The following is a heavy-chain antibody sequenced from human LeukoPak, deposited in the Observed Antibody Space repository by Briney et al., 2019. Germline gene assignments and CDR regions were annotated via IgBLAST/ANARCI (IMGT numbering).Heavy chain of an antibody. CDR2: IIPNLGIA. CDR3: ARVQRMYYYDSSGYYYDAFDI. V-gene: IGHV1-69*04. Sequence: GASVKVSCKASGGTFSNYAISWVRQAPGQGLEWMGRIIPNLGIANYAQKFQGRVTITADKSASTAYMELSILRSEDTAVYYCARVQRMYYYDSSGYYYDAFDIWGQGTMVTVSS. D-gene: IGHD3-22*01. CDR1: GGTFSNYA. J-gene: IGHJ3*02.